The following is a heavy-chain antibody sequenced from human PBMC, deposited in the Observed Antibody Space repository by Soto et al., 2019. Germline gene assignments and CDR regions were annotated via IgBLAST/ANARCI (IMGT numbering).Heavy chain of an antibody. Sequence: EVHLWESGGGLVQPGGSLRLSCAASGFTFSTYSMSWVRQAPGKGLEWVSSISGGGDSPSYADSVQGRFTISRDNPKNTLDLQMNSLRAEDTALYYCAKAGCSTANCYVPDYWGQGTLVTVSS. D-gene: IGHD2-2*01. J-gene: IGHJ4*02. CDR1: GFTFSTYS. CDR3: AKAGCSTANCYVPDY. CDR2: ISGGGDSP. V-gene: IGHV3-23*01.